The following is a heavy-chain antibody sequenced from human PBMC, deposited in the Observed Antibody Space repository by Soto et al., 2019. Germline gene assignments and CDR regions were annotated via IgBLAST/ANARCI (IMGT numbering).Heavy chain of an antibody. CDR3: ARNPRDSEYAIFDY. Sequence: GGSLRLSCEASGFIFSNYWMSWVRQAPGKGLEWVANIKKDGSDKYYVDSVKGRFTISRDNAKNSLFLQMNSLRAEDTAVYYCARNPRDSEYAIFDYCGQGTLVTVSS. CDR1: GFIFSNYW. CDR2: IKKDGSDK. D-gene: IGHD1-26*01. J-gene: IGHJ4*02. V-gene: IGHV3-7*05.